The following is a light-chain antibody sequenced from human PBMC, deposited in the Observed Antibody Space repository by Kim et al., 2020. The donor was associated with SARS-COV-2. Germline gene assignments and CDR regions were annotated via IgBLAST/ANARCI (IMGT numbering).Light chain of an antibody. CDR2: RNSDGSH. V-gene: IGLV4-69*01. J-gene: IGLJ2*01. CDR1: SGHSRNA. CDR3: QTWDTGIHV. Sequence: QPVLTQSPSASASLGASVKLTCTLSSGHSRNAIAWHQQQPERGPRYLMKRNSDGSHTKGDGIPDRFSGSSSGAERYLTISSLQSADEADYYCQTWDTGIHVFGGGPHLPVL.